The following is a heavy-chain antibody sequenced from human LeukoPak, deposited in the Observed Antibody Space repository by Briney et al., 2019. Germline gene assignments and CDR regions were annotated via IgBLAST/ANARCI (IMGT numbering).Heavy chain of an antibody. V-gene: IGHV3-66*01. D-gene: IGHD5-24*01. CDR2: IYSGGST. J-gene: IGHJ5*02. CDR3: ARAAIDGSGWYDH. CDR1: GFTVSRNY. Sequence: GGSLRLSCAASGFTVSRNYVSWVRQAPGKGLEWVSVIYSGGSTYYADSVKGRFTMSRDNSKNTLFLQMNSLRAEDTAVYFCARAAIDGSGWYDHWGQGTLVTVSS.